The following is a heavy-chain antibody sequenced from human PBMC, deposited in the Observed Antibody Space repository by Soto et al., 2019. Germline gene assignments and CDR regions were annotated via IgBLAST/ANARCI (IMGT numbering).Heavy chain of an antibody. CDR2: MNPNSGNT. J-gene: IGHJ6*03. CDR1: GYTFTSYD. D-gene: IGHD5-18*01. CDR3: AREISVEWIQLWPSDYYMDV. V-gene: IGHV1-8*01. Sequence: GASVKVSCKASGYTFTSYDINWVRQATGQGLEWMRWMNPNSGNTGYAQKYQGRVAMARNTSISTAYMELSSLRSEDTAVYYCAREISVEWIQLWPSDYYMDVWGKGTTVTVSS.